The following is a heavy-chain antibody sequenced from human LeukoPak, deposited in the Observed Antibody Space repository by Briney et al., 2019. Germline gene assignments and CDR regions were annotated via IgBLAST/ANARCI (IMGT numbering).Heavy chain of an antibody. Sequence: SETLSLTCSVSGGSISSYSWNWIRQPAGKGLEWIGRFYTSDTTNYNPSLKSRVTMSIDTSNNQVSLKMRSVTAADTAVYYCARTVVPLDWYFDLWGRGTLVSVSS. V-gene: IGHV4-4*07. CDR3: ARTVVPLDWYFDL. J-gene: IGHJ2*01. D-gene: IGHD2-2*01. CDR2: FYTSDTT. CDR1: GGSISSYS.